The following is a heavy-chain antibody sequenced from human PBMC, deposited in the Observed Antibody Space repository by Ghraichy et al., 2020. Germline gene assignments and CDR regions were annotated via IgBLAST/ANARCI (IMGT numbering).Heavy chain of an antibody. D-gene: IGHD4-23*01. CDR2: IRTSSDI. V-gene: IGHV3-48*02. Sequence: LSLTCAASGFTFSNFALNWVRQAPGKGLEWISYIRTSSDIYYADSVKGRFTISRDNAKNSLYLQMNSLRDEDAALYYCSRDSESTGGNLIFHYWGQGTLVTVSS. CDR1: GFTFSNFA. J-gene: IGHJ4*02. CDR3: SRDSESTGGNLIFHY.